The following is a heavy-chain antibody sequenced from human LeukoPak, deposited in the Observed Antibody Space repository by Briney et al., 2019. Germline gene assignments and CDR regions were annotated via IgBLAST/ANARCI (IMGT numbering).Heavy chain of an antibody. CDR3: AKATSPAAPPMDYFDY. V-gene: IGHV3-23*01. Sequence: GGSLRLSCVASGFTFSRHGMNWVRQAPGKGLEWVSGISPSGDIKYYVDSVKGRFTVSRDNSKNTLYLQINSLRDEDTAVYYCAKATSPAAPPMDYFDYWGQGTLVTVSS. D-gene: IGHD2-2*01. J-gene: IGHJ4*02. CDR2: ISPSGDIK. CDR1: GFTFSRHG.